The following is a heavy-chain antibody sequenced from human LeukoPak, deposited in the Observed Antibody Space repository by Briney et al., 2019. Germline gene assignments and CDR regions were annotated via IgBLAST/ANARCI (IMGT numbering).Heavy chain of an antibody. CDR2: ISVYSGDT. V-gene: IGHV1-18*01. J-gene: IGHJ4*02. CDR3: ARAPSFGDYGGDY. Sequence: GASVKVSCKASGYNFTNYGITWVRQAPGQGLEWMGWISVYSGDTNYAQKLQGRLTLTTDTSPATAYLELRSLTSDDTAVYYCARAPSFGDYGGDYWGQGTLVTVSS. CDR1: GYNFTNYG. D-gene: IGHD4-17*01.